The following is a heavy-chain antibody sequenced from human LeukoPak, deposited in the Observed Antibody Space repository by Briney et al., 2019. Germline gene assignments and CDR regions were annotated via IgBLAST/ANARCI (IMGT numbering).Heavy chain of an antibody. D-gene: IGHD3-9*01. Sequence: GASVKVSCKASGYTFTCYYMHWVRQAPGQGLEWMGWINPNSGGTSYAQKFQGRVTMTRDTSVSTAYMELSRLRSDDTAVYYCARMSDILTGHYPQWFDPWGQGTLVTVSS. J-gene: IGHJ5*02. CDR1: GYTFTCYY. V-gene: IGHV1-2*02. CDR2: INPNSGGT. CDR3: ARMSDILTGHYPQWFDP.